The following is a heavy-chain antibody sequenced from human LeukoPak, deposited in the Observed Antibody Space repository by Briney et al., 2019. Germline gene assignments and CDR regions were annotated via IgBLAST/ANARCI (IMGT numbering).Heavy chain of an antibody. CDR1: GFTFNSYA. CDR2: ISGSGGGT. V-gene: IGHV3-23*01. CDR3: TKGVLGRTQSVSAGFDY. Sequence: GGSLRLSCAASGFTFNSYAMSWVRQAPEKGLEWVATISGSGGGTYYADSVKGRFTISRDDSKNTLYLQMNSLRAEDTAVYYCTKGVLGRTQSVSAGFDYWGQGTLVTVSS. J-gene: IGHJ4*02. D-gene: IGHD7-27*01.